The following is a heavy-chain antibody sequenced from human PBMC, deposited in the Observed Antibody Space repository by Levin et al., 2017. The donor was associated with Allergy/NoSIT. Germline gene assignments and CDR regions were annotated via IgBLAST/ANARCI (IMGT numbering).Heavy chain of an antibody. D-gene: IGHD3-3*01. CDR3: ARATAARLWSGYRYYYYYGMDV. V-gene: IGHV6-1*01. Sequence: RSQTLSLPCAISGDSVSSNSAAWNWIRQSPSRGLEWLGRTYYRSKWYNDYAVSVKSRITINPDTSKNQFSLQLNSVTPEDTAVYYCARATAARLWSGYRYYYYYGMDVWGQGTTVTVSS. CDR2: TYYRSKWYN. CDR1: GDSVSSNSAA. J-gene: IGHJ6*02.